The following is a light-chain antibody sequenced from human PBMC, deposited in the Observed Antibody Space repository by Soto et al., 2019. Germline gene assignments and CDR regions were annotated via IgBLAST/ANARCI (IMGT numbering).Light chain of an antibody. V-gene: IGKV1-5*03. CDR2: KAS. CDR1: QIIDTW. J-gene: IGKJ1*01. CDR3: QQYETYSQWT. Sequence: DIQMTQSPSSLSASVGDRITITCRASQIIDTWLAWYQQKPGKAPKLLIYKASSLENGVTSRFSGSGSGTEFTLSITRLQPDDFATYYCQQYETYSQWTFGQGTKVEVK.